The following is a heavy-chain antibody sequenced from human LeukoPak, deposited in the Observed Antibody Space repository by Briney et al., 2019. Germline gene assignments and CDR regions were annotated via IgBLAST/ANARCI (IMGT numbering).Heavy chain of an antibody. Sequence: SETLSLTCTVSGGSISSYYWSWIRQPPGKGLEWIGYIYYSGSTDYNPSLKSRVTISVETSKNQFSLKLSSVTAADTAVYYCARGSTGDSSGYQIDYWGQGTLVTVSS. CDR3: ARGSTGDSSGYQIDY. CDR2: IYYSGST. V-gene: IGHV4-59*01. J-gene: IGHJ4*02. D-gene: IGHD3-22*01. CDR1: GGSISSYY.